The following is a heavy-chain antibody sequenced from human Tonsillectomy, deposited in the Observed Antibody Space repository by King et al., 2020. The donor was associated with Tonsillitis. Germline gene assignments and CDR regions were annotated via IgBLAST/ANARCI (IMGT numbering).Heavy chain of an antibody. Sequence: VQLVESGGGLVQPGRSLRLSCAASGFIFDDSAIHWVRQVPGKGLEWVAGISWNSGSIGYADSVKGRFTISRDNAKNSLYLQMNSLSTEDTAMYYCAKSAYRRSGYISSFGPWGQGSLVTVSS. V-gene: IGHV3-9*01. CDR1: GFIFDDSA. CDR2: ISWNSGSI. D-gene: IGHD3-3*01. CDR3: AKSAYRRSGYISSFGP. J-gene: IGHJ5*02.